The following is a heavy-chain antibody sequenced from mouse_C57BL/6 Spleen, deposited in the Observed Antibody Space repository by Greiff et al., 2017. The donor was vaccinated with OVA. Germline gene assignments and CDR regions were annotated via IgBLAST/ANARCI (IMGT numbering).Heavy chain of an antibody. D-gene: IGHD6-1*01. J-gene: IGHJ2*01. CDR3: TSRSPPLDY. CDR1: GYTFTDYD. Sequence: VQLQQSGAELVRPGASVKLSCKASGYTFTDYDMHWVKQTPVHGLEWIGAIDPETGGTAYNQKFKGKAILTADKSSSTAYRELRSLTAEDSAVYYWTSRSPPLDYWGQGTTLTVSS. V-gene: IGHV1-15*01. CDR2: IDPETGGT.